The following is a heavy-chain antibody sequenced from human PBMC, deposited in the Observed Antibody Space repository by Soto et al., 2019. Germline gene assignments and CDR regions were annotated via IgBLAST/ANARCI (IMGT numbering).Heavy chain of an antibody. CDR2: IYYSGST. CDR1: GGSISSGGYY. J-gene: IGHJ4*02. Sequence: SETLSLTCTVSGGSISSGGYYWSWIRQHPGKGLEWIGYIYYSGSTYYNPSLKSRVTISVDTSKNQFSLKLSSVTAADTAVYYCARARVVGATKYYFDYWGQGTLVTVSS. V-gene: IGHV4-31*03. CDR3: ARARVVGATKYYFDY. D-gene: IGHD1-26*01.